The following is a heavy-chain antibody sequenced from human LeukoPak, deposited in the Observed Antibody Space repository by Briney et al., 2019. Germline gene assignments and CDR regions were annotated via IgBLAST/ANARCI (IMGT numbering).Heavy chain of an antibody. Sequence: ASVPVSCKASGYTFIDYYMHWVRQAPGQGLEWMGWINPNSGATNYAQNFQGRVTMTRDTSINTAYMELSRLRSDDTAVYYCARVAYFYDSSGYYYSDYWGQGTLVTVSS. V-gene: IGHV1-2*02. CDR1: GYTFIDYY. D-gene: IGHD3-22*01. CDR2: INPNSGAT. J-gene: IGHJ4*02. CDR3: ARVAYFYDSSGYYYSDY.